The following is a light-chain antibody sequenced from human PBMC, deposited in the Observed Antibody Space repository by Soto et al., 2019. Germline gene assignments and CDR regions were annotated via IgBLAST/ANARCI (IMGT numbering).Light chain of an antibody. CDR2: LTS. J-gene: IGKJ1*01. CDR3: HQRQSWPRT. CDR1: QNIRNW. V-gene: IGKV1-5*01. Sequence: DIQMTQSPSTLSASVGDSVTITCRASQNIRNWLAWYQQKPGKAPNPLIYLTSNRAAGIPARFSGSGSETDFTLTISDVEPEDFAVYYCHQRQSWPRTFGQGTKVDIK.